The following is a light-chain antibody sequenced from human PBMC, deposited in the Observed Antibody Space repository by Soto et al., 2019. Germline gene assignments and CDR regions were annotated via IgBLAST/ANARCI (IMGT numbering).Light chain of an antibody. J-gene: IGKJ1*01. Sequence: EVVMPQSPATLSVSPGERAPLSCRASQSVSNYLAWYQQKPGQAPRLLISDASTRATGIPARFSGSGSGTEFTLTISSLQSEEFAVYFCQQYNHWPRTVGQGTKVDIK. V-gene: IGKV3-15*01. CDR2: DAS. CDR3: QQYNHWPRT. CDR1: QSVSNY.